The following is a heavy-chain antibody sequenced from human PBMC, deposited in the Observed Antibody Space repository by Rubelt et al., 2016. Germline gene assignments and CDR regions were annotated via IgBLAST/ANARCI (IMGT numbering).Heavy chain of an antibody. CDR2: INHSGST. CDR3: ARPLGFNYYNGMDV. V-gene: IGHV4-34*01. J-gene: IGHJ6*02. Sequence: QVQLQQWGAGLLKPSETLSLSCAVYGGSFSGYYWGWIRQPPGKGLEWIGEINHSGSTNYNPSLQSRVTITVNTAKNQFSLKRGSVTAADTAVYYCARPLGFNYYNGMDVWGQGTTVTVSS. CDR1: GGSFSGYY.